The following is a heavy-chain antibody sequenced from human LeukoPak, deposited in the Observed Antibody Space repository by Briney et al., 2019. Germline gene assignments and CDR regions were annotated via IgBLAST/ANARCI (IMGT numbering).Heavy chain of an antibody. CDR3: ARGTNPGNYWYFDL. CDR1: GYSISSGYY. J-gene: IGHJ2*01. D-gene: IGHD1-7*01. Sequence: PSETLSLTCTVSGYSISSGYYWGWIRQPPGKGLEWIGSIYHSGSTYYNPSLKSRVTISVDTSKNQFSLKLSSVTAADTAVYYCARGTNPGNYWYFDLWGRGTLVTVSS. V-gene: IGHV4-38-2*02. CDR2: IYHSGST.